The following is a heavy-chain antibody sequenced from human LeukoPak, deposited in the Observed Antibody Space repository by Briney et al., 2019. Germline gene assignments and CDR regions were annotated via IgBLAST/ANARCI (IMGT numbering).Heavy chain of an antibody. CDR3: ARDIRDYSSGWYRVYYYYGMDV. J-gene: IGHJ6*02. CDR2: MNPNSGNT. Sequence: ASVKVSCKASGYTFTSYDINWVRQATGQGLEWMGRMNPNSGNTGYAQKFQGRVTMTRNTSISTAYMELSSLRSEDTAVYYCARDIRDYSSGWYRVYYYYGMDVWGQGTTVTVSS. V-gene: IGHV1-8*01. CDR1: GYTFTSYD. D-gene: IGHD6-19*01.